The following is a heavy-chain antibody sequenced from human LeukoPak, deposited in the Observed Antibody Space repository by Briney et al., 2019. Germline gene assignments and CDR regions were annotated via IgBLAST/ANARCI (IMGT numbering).Heavy chain of an antibody. J-gene: IGHJ3*02. CDR3: AKVRAGFDSSGYYPDAFDI. D-gene: IGHD3-22*01. V-gene: IGHV3-43*02. Sequence: TGGSLRLSXAASGFTFDDYAMHWVRQAPGKGLEWVSIISGDGGSTYYAYSVKGRFTISRDNSKNSLSLQMNSLRTEDTALYYCAKVRAGFDSSGYYPDAFDIWGQGTMVTVSS. CDR2: ISGDGGST. CDR1: GFTFDDYA.